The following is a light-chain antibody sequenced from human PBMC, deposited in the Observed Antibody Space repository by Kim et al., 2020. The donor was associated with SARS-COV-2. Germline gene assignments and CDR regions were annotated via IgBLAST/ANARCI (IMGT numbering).Light chain of an antibody. V-gene: IGKV1-39*01. CDR1: QSSSSY. CDR2: AAS. Sequence: AAVGDRVTSTCRASQSSSSYLNWYQQKPGKAPKLLIYAASSLQSGVPARFSGSGSGTDFTLTISSLQPEDVATYYCQQSYSTPQTFGGGTKVDIK. CDR3: QQSYSTPQT. J-gene: IGKJ4*01.